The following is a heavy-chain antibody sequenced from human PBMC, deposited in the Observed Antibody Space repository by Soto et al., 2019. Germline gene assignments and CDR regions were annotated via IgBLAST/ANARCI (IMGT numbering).Heavy chain of an antibody. J-gene: IGHJ5*02. CDR3: ARAAGCSSTSCSNWFDP. D-gene: IGHD2-2*01. CDR1: GGTFSSYA. Sequence: SVKVSCKASGGTFSSYAISWVRQAPGQGLEWMGGIIPIFGTANYAQKFQGRVTITADESTSTAYMELSSLRSEDTAVYYCARAAGCSSTSCSNWFDPWGQGTLVTVSS. CDR2: IIPIFGTA. V-gene: IGHV1-69*13.